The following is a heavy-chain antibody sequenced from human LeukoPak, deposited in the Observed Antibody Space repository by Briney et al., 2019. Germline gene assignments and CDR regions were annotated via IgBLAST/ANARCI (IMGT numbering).Heavy chain of an antibody. CDR2: LKPDGSER. CDR3: TRIIVEVPGVSDYCDY. J-gene: IGHJ4*02. V-gene: IGHV3-7*05. CDR1: GFTFSSHW. D-gene: IGHD2-2*01. Sequence: GVSLRLSCAASGFTFSSHWMYWVPQAPGKGLEWVANLKPDGSERFYVDSVKGRFTISRDNAKNSLYLQMNSLRAEDTAVYYCTRIIVEVPGVSDYCDYWGPGTLVTVSS.